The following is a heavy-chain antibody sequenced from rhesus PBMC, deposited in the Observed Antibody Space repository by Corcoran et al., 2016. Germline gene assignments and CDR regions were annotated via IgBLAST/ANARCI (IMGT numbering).Heavy chain of an antibody. CDR3: ARIVGTTRFDY. D-gene: IGHD1-44*01. CDR2: IYWNDSK. J-gene: IGHJ4*01. CDR1: GFSISTTGTG. V-gene: IGHV2-95*01. Sequence: QVTLKEFGPALVKPTQTLTLTCTFSGFSISTTGTGVGWIRQPPGKALEWLASIYWNDSKYYSTSLKSRLTISKDTSKNQVVLTMTNMDPVDTATYYCARIVGTTRFDYWGQGVLVTVSS.